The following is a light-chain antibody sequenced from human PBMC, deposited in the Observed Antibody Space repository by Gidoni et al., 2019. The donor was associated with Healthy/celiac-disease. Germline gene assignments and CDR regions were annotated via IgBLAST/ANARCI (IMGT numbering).Light chain of an antibody. J-gene: IGKJ5*01. V-gene: IGKV3-11*01. CDR2: DGS. CDR1: QSVSSY. Sequence: IVLTPSPATLSLSPGERATLSCRASQSVSSYLAWYQQKPGQAPRLLIYDGSNRATGNPGRFSGSGVGTDLNLTISSLGAEDFAVYYCQQRSNWPITFGQGTRLEIK. CDR3: QQRSNWPIT.